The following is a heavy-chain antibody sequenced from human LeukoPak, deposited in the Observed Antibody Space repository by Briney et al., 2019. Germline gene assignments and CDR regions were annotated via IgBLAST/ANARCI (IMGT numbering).Heavy chain of an antibody. V-gene: IGHV1-8*01. CDR1: GYTFTSYD. CDR2: MNPNSGNT. CDR3: ARGPPPHDYGGNWVDY. J-gene: IGHJ4*02. Sequence: ASVKVSCKASGYTFTSYDINWVRQATGQGLEWMGWMNPNSGNTGYAQKFQGRVTMTRNTSISTAYMELSSLRSEDTAVYYCARGPPPHDYGGNWVDYWGQGALVTVSS. D-gene: IGHD4-23*01.